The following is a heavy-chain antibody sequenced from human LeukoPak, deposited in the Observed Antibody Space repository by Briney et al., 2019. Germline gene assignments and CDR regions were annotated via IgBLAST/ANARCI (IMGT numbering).Heavy chain of an antibody. D-gene: IGHD3-22*01. CDR2: IRSNSDGGTI. V-gene: IGHV3-15*07. CDR3: ATDFYDST. CDR1: GFTFSNAW. Sequence: GGSLRLSCATSGFTFSNAWMNWVRRAPGKGLEWVGRIRSNSDGGTIDYAAPVKGRFTLSRDDSKTTLYLQMNSLQTEDTAVYYCATDFYDSTWGQGTLVTVSS. J-gene: IGHJ5*02.